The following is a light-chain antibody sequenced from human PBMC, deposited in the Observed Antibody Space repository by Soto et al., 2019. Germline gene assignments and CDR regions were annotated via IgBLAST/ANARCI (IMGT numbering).Light chain of an antibody. CDR3: QQRSNWPPGYT. CDR1: QSVSNY. Sequence: EIVLTQSPATLSLSPGERVTLSCRASQSVSNYLAWYQQKPGQAPRLLIYDTSNRATGIPARFSGSGSGTDFILTISSLEPEDFAVYYCQQRSNWPPGYTFGQGTKLEIK. V-gene: IGKV3-11*01. J-gene: IGKJ2*01. CDR2: DTS.